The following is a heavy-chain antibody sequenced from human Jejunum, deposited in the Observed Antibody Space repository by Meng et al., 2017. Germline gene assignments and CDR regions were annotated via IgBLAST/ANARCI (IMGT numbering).Heavy chain of an antibody. D-gene: IGHD2-15*01. Sequence: QVQLVKSWSGLKKPGSSGKVSCKVSGGTFNTYAISWVRQAPGQGLEWMGGIIPIFDTPNYAQKFQDRVTITADASTSTAYMELNGLISEDTALYYCARGAVVATTYYFDSWGQGTLVTVSS. CDR3: ARGAVVATTYYFDS. CDR2: IIPIFDTP. J-gene: IGHJ4*02. CDR1: GGTFNTYA. V-gene: IGHV1-69*01.